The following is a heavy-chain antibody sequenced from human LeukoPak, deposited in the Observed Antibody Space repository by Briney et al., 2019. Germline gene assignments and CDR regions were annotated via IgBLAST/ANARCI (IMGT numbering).Heavy chain of an antibody. D-gene: IGHD6-19*01. CDR3: ARESDRIGFDFDY. Sequence: SQTLSLTCAISGDGVSSNGASWNWIRQSPSRGLEWLGRTYYRSKWYYDYTLSVKSRIIINPDTSKNQFSLHLNSVTPEDTAVYYCARESDRIGFDFDYWGQGTLVTVSS. CDR2: TYYRSKWYY. J-gene: IGHJ4*02. V-gene: IGHV6-1*01. CDR1: GDGVSSNGAS.